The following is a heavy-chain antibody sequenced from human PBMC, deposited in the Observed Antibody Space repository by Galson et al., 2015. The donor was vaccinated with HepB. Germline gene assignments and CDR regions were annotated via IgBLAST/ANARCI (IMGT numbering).Heavy chain of an antibody. CDR2: IYYSGST. J-gene: IGHJ4*02. CDR1: GGSISSGDYF. CDR3: ATWGYCSSTSCHGFNH. V-gene: IGHV4-30-4*01. D-gene: IGHD2-2*01. Sequence: LSLTCTVSGGSISSGDYFWSWIRQPPGKGLEWIGYIYYSGSTYSNPSLKSRLTISVDTSKNQFSLKLSSVTAADTAVYYCATWGYCSSTSCHGFNHWGQGTLVTVSS.